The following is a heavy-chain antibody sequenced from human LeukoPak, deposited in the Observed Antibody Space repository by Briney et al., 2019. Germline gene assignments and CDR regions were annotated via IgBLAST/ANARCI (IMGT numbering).Heavy chain of an antibody. Sequence: SETLSLTCAVYGGSFSAYYWSWIRQPPGKGLEWIGEINHRGSTNYNPSLKSRVTISVDTSNNQFSLKLSSVTAADTAVYYCAGRLRGFYFDYWGQGTLVTVSS. CDR3: AGRLRGFYFDY. D-gene: IGHD3-16*01. J-gene: IGHJ4*02. CDR2: INHRGST. CDR1: GGSFSAYY. V-gene: IGHV4-34*01.